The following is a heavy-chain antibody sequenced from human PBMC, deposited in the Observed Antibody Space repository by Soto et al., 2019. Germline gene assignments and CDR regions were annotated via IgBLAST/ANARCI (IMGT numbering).Heavy chain of an antibody. D-gene: IGHD6-6*01. CDR1: GYTLTELS. Sequence: ASVKVSCKVSGYTLTELSMHWVRQAPGKGLEWMGGFDTEDGETIYAQKFQVRVTMTEDTSTDTAYLELSSLRSEDTALYYCATNWYSSSRLNYWGQGTLVT. V-gene: IGHV1-24*01. J-gene: IGHJ4*02. CDR3: ATNWYSSSRLNY. CDR2: FDTEDGET.